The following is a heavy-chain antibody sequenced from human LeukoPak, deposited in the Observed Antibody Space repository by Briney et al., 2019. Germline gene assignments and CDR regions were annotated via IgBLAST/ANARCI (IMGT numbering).Heavy chain of an antibody. CDR1: GGSMSSYY. J-gene: IGHJ4*02. CDR3: ARAYSGSYSYFDH. V-gene: IGHV4-59*01. D-gene: IGHD1-26*01. CDR2: IYYSGST. Sequence: SETLSLTCTVSGGSMSSYYWTWVRQPPGKGLEWTGDIYYSGSTNYNPSLKSRVTISVDTSKNQFFLILSSVTAADAAVYYCARAYSGSYSYFDHWGQGTLVTVSS.